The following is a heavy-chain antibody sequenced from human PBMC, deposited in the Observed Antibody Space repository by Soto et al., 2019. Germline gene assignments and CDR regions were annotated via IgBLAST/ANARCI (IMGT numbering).Heavy chain of an antibody. CDR3: ARALITGPIDY. J-gene: IGHJ4*02. D-gene: IGHD3-16*01. CDR1: GGSISSYY. Sequence: SETLSLTCTVSGGSISSYYWSWIRQPPGKGLEWIGYIYYSGSTNYNPSLKSRVTISVDTSKNQFSLKLSSVTAADTAVYYCARALITGPIDYWGQGTLVTVSS. CDR2: IYYSGST. V-gene: IGHV4-59*01.